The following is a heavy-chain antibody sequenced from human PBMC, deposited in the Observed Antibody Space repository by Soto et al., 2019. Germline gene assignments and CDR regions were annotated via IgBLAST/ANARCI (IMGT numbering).Heavy chain of an antibody. J-gene: IGHJ6*02. CDR1: GGSFSGYY. CDR2: INHSGST. V-gene: IGHV4-34*01. Sequence: SETLALTCADYGGSFSGYYWSWIRQPPGKGLEWIGEINHSGSTNYNPSLKSRVTISVDTSKNQFSLKLSSVTAADTAVYYCARRLVPDGYNLDYGMDVWGQGTTVTVSS. D-gene: IGHD5-12*01. CDR3: ARRLVPDGYNLDYGMDV.